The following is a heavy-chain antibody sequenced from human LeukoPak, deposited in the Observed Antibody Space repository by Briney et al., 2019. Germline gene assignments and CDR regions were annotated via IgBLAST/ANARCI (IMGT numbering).Heavy chain of an antibody. D-gene: IGHD6-19*01. CDR3: VGGSGWLPDF. V-gene: IGHV3-7*01. J-gene: IGHJ4*02. CDR2: IKEDGTET. Sequence: GGSLRLSCAASGFIFSTHWMNWVRQAPGKGLEGVAIIKEDGTETLYVDSVRGRFNISRDNTKNPLYLQMNSLRAEDTAVYYCVGGSGWLPDFWGQGVLVTVSS. CDR1: GFIFSTHW.